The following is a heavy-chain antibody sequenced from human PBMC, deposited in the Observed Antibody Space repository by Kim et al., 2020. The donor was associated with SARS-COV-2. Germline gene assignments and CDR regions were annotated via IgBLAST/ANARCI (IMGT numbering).Heavy chain of an antibody. CDR2: IIPIFGTA. D-gene: IGHD3-10*01. Sequence: SVKVSCKASGGTFSSYAISWVRQAPGQGLEWMGGIIPIFGTANYAQKFQGRVTITADESTSTAYMELSSLRSEDTAVYYCATPGGVRGVIISPGHRYYYGMDVWGQGTTVTVSS. CDR1: GGTFSSYA. V-gene: IGHV1-69*13. J-gene: IGHJ6*02. CDR3: ATPGGVRGVIISPGHRYYYGMDV.